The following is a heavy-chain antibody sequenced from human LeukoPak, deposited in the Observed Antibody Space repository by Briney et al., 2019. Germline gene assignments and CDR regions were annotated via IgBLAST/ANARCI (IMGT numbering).Heavy chain of an antibody. CDR2: IDWDDDK. D-gene: IGHD5-24*01. J-gene: IGHJ4*02. Sequence: ESGPALVKPTQTLTLTCTFSGFSLSTSGMCVSWIRQPPGKALEWLARIDWDDDKYYSTSLKTRLTISKDTSKNQVVLTMTNMDPVDTATYYCARIDGYNFNFDYWGQGTLVTVSS. CDR3: ARIDGYNFNFDY. CDR1: GFSLSTSGMC. V-gene: IGHV2-70*11.